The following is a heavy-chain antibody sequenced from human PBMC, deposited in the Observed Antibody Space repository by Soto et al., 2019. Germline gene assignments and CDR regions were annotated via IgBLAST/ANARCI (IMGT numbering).Heavy chain of an antibody. D-gene: IGHD3-22*01. Sequence: QVQLVESGGGVVQPGRSLRLSCADSGFTFTDYGMHWVRQAPGKGLEWVAVISYDGSNKNYADSVKGRFTISRDNSKNTLYLNMHRLRAGDTAGCYGAKVTYSHDSSCHYVFECWGQGTLVHV. CDR3: AKVTYSHDSSCHYVFEC. V-gene: IGHV3-30*18. CDR1: GFTFTDYG. CDR2: ISYDGSNK. J-gene: IGHJ4*02.